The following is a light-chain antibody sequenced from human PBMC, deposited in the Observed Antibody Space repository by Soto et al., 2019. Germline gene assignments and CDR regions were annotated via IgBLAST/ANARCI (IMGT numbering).Light chain of an antibody. CDR1: SSDFGNYNL. V-gene: IGLV2-23*02. CDR3: CSFTTSNNHV. Sequence: QSALTQPASVSGSPGQSITISCTGTSSDFGNYNLVSWYQQHPGKVPKLILFEVNKRPSGVSGRFSGSKSGNTASLTISGLQAQDEADYYCCSFTTSNNHVLGNGTKVT. J-gene: IGLJ1*01. CDR2: EVN.